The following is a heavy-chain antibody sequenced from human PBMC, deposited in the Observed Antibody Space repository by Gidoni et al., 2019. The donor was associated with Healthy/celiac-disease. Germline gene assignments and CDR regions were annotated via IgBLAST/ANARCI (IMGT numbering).Heavy chain of an antibody. CDR1: GYSFISYY. J-gene: IGHJ3*02. D-gene: IGHD7-27*01. CDR3: ARDQAKLGDPDAFDI. CDR2: INPSGGRT. V-gene: IGHV1-46*04. Sequence: QVQLEQSGAEVKKPGASVKVSCKASGYSFISYYMHWVRQAPGQGLEWMGIINPSGGRTTYAEKLQGRVTMTRDTSTSTVYMELSSLRAEDTAMYYCARDQAKLGDPDAFDIWGQGTMVTVFS.